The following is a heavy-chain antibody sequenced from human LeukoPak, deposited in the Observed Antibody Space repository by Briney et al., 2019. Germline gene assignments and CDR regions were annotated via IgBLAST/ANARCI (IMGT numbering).Heavy chain of an antibody. CDR1: GDSISSYY. D-gene: IGHD3-3*01. Sequence: PSETLSLTCTVSGDSISSYYWSWIRQPAGKGLEWIGRIYTSGSTNYNPSLKSRVTISVDTSKNQFSLKLSSVTAADTAVYYCARGITIFGVFDYWGQGTLVTVSS. CDR2: IYTSGST. V-gene: IGHV4-4*07. CDR3: ARGITIFGVFDY. J-gene: IGHJ4*02.